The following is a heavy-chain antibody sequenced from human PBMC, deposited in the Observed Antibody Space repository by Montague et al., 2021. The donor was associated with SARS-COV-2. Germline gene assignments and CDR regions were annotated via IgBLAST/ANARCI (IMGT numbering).Heavy chain of an antibody. V-gene: IGHV4-39*01. CDR3: ANADSCSSGSSYSHFDS. J-gene: IGHJ4*02. CDR1: GDSVNSHLYY. CDR2: IYYTGTT. Sequence: SETLSLTCTVSGDSVNSHLYYWGWIRQPPGKGLEWIGNIYYTGTTYYNPSLQSRVPMSVDTSKNQFSLKLTSVTAADTAVYYCANADSCSSGSSYSHFDSWGQGSLVTVSS. D-gene: IGHD2-15*01.